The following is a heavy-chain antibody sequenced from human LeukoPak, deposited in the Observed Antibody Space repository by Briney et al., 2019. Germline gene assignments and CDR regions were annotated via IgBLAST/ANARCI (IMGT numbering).Heavy chain of an antibody. V-gene: IGHV1-46*01. Sequence: ASVKVSCKASGYTFTSLYMHWVRQAPGQGLEWMGIINPSGGRASYAQKFQGRVTMTRDTSTSTVYMELSSLRSEDTAVYYCARNAVVVVPSYYYYYMDVWGKGTTVTVSS. J-gene: IGHJ6*03. CDR1: GYTFTSLY. D-gene: IGHD2-15*01. CDR2: INPSGGRA. CDR3: ARNAVVVVPSYYYYYMDV.